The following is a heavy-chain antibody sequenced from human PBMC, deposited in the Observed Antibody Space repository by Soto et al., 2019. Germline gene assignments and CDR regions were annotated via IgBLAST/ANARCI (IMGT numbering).Heavy chain of an antibody. D-gene: IGHD2-21*02. CDR3: ARDLAAYCGGDCYRPGWFDP. Sequence: VGSLRLSCAASGFTFSGYSMNWFRQAPGKGLEWVSSISSSSSYIYYADSVKGRFTISRDNAKNSLYLQMNSLRAEDTAVYYCARDLAAYCGGDCYRPGWFDPWGQGTLVTVSS. J-gene: IGHJ5*02. V-gene: IGHV3-21*01. CDR1: GFTFSGYS. CDR2: ISSSSSYI.